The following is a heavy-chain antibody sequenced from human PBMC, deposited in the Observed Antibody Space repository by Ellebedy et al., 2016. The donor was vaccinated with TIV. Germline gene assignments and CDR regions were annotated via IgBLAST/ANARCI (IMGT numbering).Heavy chain of an antibody. Sequence: GRFTISRDNAKNSLYLQMNSLRAEDTALYYCTKAAHSSRWFNWFDPWGQGTLVTVSS. D-gene: IGHD6-13*01. CDR3: TKAAHSSRWFNWFDP. V-gene: IGHV3-9*01. J-gene: IGHJ5*02.